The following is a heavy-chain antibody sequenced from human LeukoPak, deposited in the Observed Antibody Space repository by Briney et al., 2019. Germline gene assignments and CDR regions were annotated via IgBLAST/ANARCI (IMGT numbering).Heavy chain of an antibody. D-gene: IGHD6-13*01. V-gene: IGHV3-74*01. J-gene: IGHJ5*02. Sequence: PGGSLRLSCVASGFTFSNYWMHWVRQAPGKGLVWVSRINSDGSSTNYADAVKGRFTISRDNAKNTLFLQRNSLRAEDTAVYYCAVGGVGIEAVGDNWFDPWGQGTLVTVSS. CDR3: AVGGVGIEAVGDNWFDP. CDR2: INSDGSST. CDR1: GFTFSNYW.